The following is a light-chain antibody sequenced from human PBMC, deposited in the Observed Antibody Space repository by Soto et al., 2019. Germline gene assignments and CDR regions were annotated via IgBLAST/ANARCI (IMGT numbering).Light chain of an antibody. J-gene: IGKJ1*01. CDR3: QQYGSSPGT. CDR2: DAS. V-gene: IGKV3-20*01. CDR1: QSVSSY. Sequence: IVLTQSPVSLSLSPGERATLSCRASQSVSSYLAWYQQKPGQAPRLLIYDASNRATGIPARFSGSGSGTDFTLTISRLEPEDFAVYYCQQYGSSPGTFGQGTKVDIK.